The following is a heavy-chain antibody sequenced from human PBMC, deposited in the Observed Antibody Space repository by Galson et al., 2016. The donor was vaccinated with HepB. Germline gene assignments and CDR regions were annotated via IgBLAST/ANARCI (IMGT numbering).Heavy chain of an antibody. J-gene: IGHJ6*02. CDR2: IKGDGSGK. Sequence: SLRLSCAASGFSFSNYWMSWVRQAPGEGPEWVANIKGDGSGKYYVDSVKGRFTISRDNAKNSLDLQMNSLRAEDTAVHYCARDGCLYAMDVWGQGAAVTVAS. CDR3: ARDGCLYAMDV. CDR1: GFSFSNYW. V-gene: IGHV3-7*03. D-gene: IGHD4/OR15-4a*01.